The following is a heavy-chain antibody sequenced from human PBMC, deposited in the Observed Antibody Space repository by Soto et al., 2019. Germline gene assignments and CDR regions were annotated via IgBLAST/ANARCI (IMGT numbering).Heavy chain of an antibody. J-gene: IGHJ4*02. Sequence: PGGSLRLSGAASGFTFTRYSMNWVRQAPGKGLEWVSSISSTTNYIYYGDSMKGRFTISRDNAKNSLYLEMNSLRAEDTAVYYCARESEELTSNFDYWGQGTLFTVSS. CDR3: ARESEELTSNFDY. CDR1: GFTFTRYS. D-gene: IGHD1-7*01. CDR2: ISSTTNYI. V-gene: IGHV3-21*06.